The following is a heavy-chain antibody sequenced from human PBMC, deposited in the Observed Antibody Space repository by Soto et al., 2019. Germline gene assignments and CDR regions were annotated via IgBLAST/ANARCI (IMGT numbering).Heavy chain of an antibody. J-gene: IGHJ5*02. CDR3: VRDGTKTLRDWFDP. D-gene: IGHD1-1*01. V-gene: IGHV4-4*07. Sequence: SETLSLTCTVSGASISGFYWSWIRKSAGKGLEWIGRIYATGTTDYNPSLKSRVTMSVDTSKKQFSLKLRSVTAADTAVYYCVRDGTKTLRDWFDPWGQGISVTVSS. CDR1: GASISGFY. CDR2: IYATGTT.